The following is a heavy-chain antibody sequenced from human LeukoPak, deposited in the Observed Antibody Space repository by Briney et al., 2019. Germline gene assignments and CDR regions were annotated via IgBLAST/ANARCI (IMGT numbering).Heavy chain of an antibody. D-gene: IGHD3-22*01. Sequence: ASVKVSCKASGYTFTGYAMNWVRQAPGQGLEWMGWINTNTVNPTYAQGFTGRFVFSLDTSVSTAYLQISGLKAEDTAVYYCARGLSDYYYDSSGYPLWGQGTLVTVSS. CDR2: INTNTVNP. CDR1: GYTFTGYA. J-gene: IGHJ4*02. CDR3: ARGLSDYYYDSSGYPL. V-gene: IGHV7-4-1*02.